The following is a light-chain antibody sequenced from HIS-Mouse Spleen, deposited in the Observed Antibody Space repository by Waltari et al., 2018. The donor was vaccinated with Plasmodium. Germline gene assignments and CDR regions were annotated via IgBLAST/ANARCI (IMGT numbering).Light chain of an antibody. CDR3: QVWDSSSDHPV. J-gene: IGLJ2*01. Sequence: SYVLTQPPSVSVAPGQTARITCGGNNIGSKSVHWYQQKPGQAPVLGVYDDSDRPSGSPERFSGSNSGNTATLTISRVEAGDEADYYCQVWDSSSDHPVFGGGTKLTVL. V-gene: IGLV3-21*02. CDR1: NIGSKS. CDR2: DDS.